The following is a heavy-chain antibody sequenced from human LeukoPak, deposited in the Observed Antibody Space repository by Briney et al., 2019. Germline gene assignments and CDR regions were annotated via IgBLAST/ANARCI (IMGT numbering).Heavy chain of an antibody. CDR1: GFTFGSHV. J-gene: IGHJ3*02. CDR3: AKEAGATQRYAFDI. Sequence: GGSLRLSCAASGFTFGSHVMTWVRQAPGKGLEWVSVVSAIGGSTYYADSVKGRFTISRDNSKKTLFLQMNSLRAEDTAVYYCAKEAGATQRYAFDIWGQGTMVTVSA. V-gene: IGHV3-23*01. D-gene: IGHD1-26*01. CDR2: VSAIGGST.